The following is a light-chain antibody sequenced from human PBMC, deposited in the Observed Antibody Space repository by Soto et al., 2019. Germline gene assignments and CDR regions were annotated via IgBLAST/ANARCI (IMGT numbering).Light chain of an antibody. CDR1: RGVSTY. J-gene: IGKJ5*01. CDR2: AAS. V-gene: IGKV1-9*01. Sequence: DIQLTQSPSFLSASVGDRVTITCRASRGVSTYLAWYQQKPGKAPKLLIYAASTLQSGVPSRFSGSGSGTEFTLTISSLQPEDFATYYCQQLNSYPITFGLGTRLEIK. CDR3: QQLNSYPIT.